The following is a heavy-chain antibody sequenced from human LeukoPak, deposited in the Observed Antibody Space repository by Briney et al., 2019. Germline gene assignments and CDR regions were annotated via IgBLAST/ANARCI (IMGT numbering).Heavy chain of an antibody. D-gene: IGHD3-10*01. CDR1: GYTFTGYY. CDR3: ARVRYYYGSGSYGH. J-gene: IGHJ4*02. Sequence: ASVKVSCKACGYTFTGYYMHWVRQAPGQGLEWMGWINPNSGGTSYAQKFQGRVTMTRDTSISTADMELSRLRSDDTAVYYCARVRYYYGSGSYGHWGQGTLVTVSS. CDR2: INPNSGGT. V-gene: IGHV1-2*02.